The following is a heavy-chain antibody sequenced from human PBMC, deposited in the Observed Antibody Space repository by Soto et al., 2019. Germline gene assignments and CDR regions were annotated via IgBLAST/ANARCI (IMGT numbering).Heavy chain of an antibody. CDR1: GFTFSSYG. J-gene: IGHJ5*02. CDR3: ARYVSSRYNNWIDP. V-gene: IGHV3-33*01. Sequence: QVQLVESGGGVVHPGGSLRLSCAASGFTFSSYGMHWVRQAPGKGLEWVAVIWYDGGEKYYADSVKGRFTISRDNSKNTLSLQMNNLSAEDTAVYYCARYVSSRYNNWIDPWGQGTLVTVSS. D-gene: IGHD6-13*01. CDR2: IWYDGGEK.